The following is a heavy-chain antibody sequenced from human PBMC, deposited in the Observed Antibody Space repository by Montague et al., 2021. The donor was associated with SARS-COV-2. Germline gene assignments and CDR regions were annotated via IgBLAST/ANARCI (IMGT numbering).Heavy chain of an antibody. CDR3: ATMPDFDY. J-gene: IGHJ4*02. D-gene: IGHD2-2*01. CDR2: LYTGDRI. CDR1: GFTVSSNY. Sequence: SLRLSCAASGFTVSSNYMSWVRQAPGKGQEWVSALYTGDRIYYADSVKGRFTISRHNSKNTLYLQMNSLRTEDTAIYYCATMPDFDYWGQGTLVTVSS. V-gene: IGHV3-53*04.